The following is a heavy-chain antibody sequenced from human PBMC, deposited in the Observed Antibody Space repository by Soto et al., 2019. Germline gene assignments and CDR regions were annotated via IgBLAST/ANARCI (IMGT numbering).Heavy chain of an antibody. V-gene: IGHV1-45*02. CDR3: ARPAEDSSSWSWFDP. Sequence: SVKVSCKASGYTFTYRYLHWVRQAPGQALEWMGWITPFNGNTNYAQKFQDRVTITRDRSMSTAYMELSSLRSEDTAMYYCARPAEDSSSWSWFDPWGHGTLVTVYS. CDR1: GYTFTYRY. CDR2: ITPFNGNT. D-gene: IGHD6-13*01. J-gene: IGHJ5*02.